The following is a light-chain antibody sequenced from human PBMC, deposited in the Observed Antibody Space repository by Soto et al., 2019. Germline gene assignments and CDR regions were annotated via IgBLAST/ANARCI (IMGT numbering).Light chain of an antibody. J-gene: IGKJ1*01. Sequence: ENVLKQSPGTVSLSPGERDTLSCRASQSVSRSYLAWYQQKPGQAPRLLIYGASSRATGIPDRFSGSGSGTDFTLTISRLEPEDFAVYYCQQYDSSPWTFGQGTKVEIK. CDR2: GAS. V-gene: IGKV3-20*01. CDR1: QSVSRSY. CDR3: QQYDSSPWT.